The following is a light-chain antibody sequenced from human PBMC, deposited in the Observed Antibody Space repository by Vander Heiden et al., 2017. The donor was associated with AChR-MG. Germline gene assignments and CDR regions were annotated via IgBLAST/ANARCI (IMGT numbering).Light chain of an antibody. J-gene: IGKJ1*01. CDR2: DDS. CDR3: QQRNIWPWT. CDR1: QSVSSY. V-gene: IGKV3-11*01. Sequence: EIVLTQSPATLSLSPGERATLSCRASQSVSSYVAWYQQQPRRPPRRLIYDDSHRPIGSPARFSGSGSGTDFTLTISSLEPEDFAVYYCQQRNIWPWTFGQGTKVEIK.